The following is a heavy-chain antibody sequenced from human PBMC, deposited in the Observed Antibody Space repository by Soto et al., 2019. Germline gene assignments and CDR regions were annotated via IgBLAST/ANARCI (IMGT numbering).Heavy chain of an antibody. V-gene: IGHV3-23*01. Sequence: EVQLLESGGGLVQPGGSLRLSCAASGFSFNGYDMAWVRQAPGKGLEWVSGISNSGTRTYYADSVKGLFTISRDNSKNTLHLQMNSLRAEDTAVYYCAKDVTRSSGWWYFDYWGQGSLVTVSS. CDR3: AKDVTRSSGWWYFDY. J-gene: IGHJ4*02. D-gene: IGHD6-19*01. CDR2: ISNSGTRT. CDR1: GFSFNGYD.